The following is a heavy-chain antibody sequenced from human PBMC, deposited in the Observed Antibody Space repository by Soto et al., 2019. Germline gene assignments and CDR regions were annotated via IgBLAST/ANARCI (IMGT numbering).Heavy chain of an antibody. CDR2: IYYSGST. D-gene: IGHD3-3*01. V-gene: IGHV4-59*08. J-gene: IGHJ6*03. CDR3: ARLLFYDFFYYMDV. CDR1: GGSISSYY. Sequence: PSETLSLTCTVSGGSISSYYWSWIRQPPGKGLEWIGYIYYSGSTNYNPSLKSRVTISVDTSKNQFSLKLSSVTAADTAVYYCARLLFYDFFYYMDVWGKGTTVTVSS.